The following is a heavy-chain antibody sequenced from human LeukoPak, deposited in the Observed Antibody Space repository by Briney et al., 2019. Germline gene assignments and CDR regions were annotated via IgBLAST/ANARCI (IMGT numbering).Heavy chain of an antibody. CDR2: IYYSGST. CDR3: ARGTYDSSGYYFDY. V-gene: IGHV4-59*01. Sequence: NSSETLSLTCTVSGGSISSYYWSWIRQPPGKGLEWIGYIYYSGSTNYNPSLKSRVTISVDTSKNQFSLKLSSVTAADTAVYYCARGTYDSSGYYFDYWGQGTLVTVSS. D-gene: IGHD3-22*01. J-gene: IGHJ4*02. CDR1: GGSISSYY.